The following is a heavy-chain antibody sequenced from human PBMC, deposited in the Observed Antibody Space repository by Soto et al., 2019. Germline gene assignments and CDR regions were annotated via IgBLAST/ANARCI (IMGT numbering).Heavy chain of an antibody. V-gene: IGHV1-69*13. CDR2: IIPIFGTA. D-gene: IGHD6-13*01. CDR1: GGTFSSYA. J-gene: IGHJ6*02. CDR3: ARGSPRKYYYYYGMDV. Sequence: SVKVSCKASGGTFSSYAISWVRQAPGQGLEWMGGIIPIFGTANYAQKFQGRVTITADESTSTAYMELSSLRSEDTAVYYCARGSPRKYYYYYGMDVWGQGTTVTVSS.